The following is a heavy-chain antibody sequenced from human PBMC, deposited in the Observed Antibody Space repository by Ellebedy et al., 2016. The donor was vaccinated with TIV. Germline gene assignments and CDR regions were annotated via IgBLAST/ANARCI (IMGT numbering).Heavy chain of an antibody. J-gene: IGHJ4*02. CDR1: GFTFSSYA. V-gene: IGHV3-30-3*01. Sequence: GESLKISCAASGFTFSSYAMHWVRQAPGKGLEWVAVISYDGSNKYYADSVKGRFTISRDNSKNTLYLQMNSLRAEDTAVYYCARDCSSTSCYADYWGQGTLVTVSS. CDR2: ISYDGSNK. CDR3: ARDCSSTSCYADY. D-gene: IGHD2-2*01.